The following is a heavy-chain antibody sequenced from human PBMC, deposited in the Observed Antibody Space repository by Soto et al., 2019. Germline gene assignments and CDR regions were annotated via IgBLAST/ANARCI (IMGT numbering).Heavy chain of an antibody. V-gene: IGHV3-21*01. CDR1: GFTFSSYS. D-gene: IGHD3-10*01. CDR2: ISSSSSYI. CDR3: ARDNLWFGELYGPNWFDP. Sequence: EVQLVESGGGLVKPGGSLRLSCAASGFTFSSYSMNWVRQAPGKGLEWVSSISSSSSYIYYADSVKGRFTISRDNAKNSLYLQMKSLRAEDTAVYYCARDNLWFGELYGPNWFDPWGQGTLVTVSS. J-gene: IGHJ5*02.